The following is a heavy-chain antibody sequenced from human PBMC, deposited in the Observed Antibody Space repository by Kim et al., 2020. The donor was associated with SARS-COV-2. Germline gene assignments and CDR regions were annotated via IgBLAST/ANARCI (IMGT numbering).Heavy chain of an antibody. CDR1: GFTVSSNY. D-gene: IGHD2-15*01. Sequence: GGSLRLSCAASGFTVSSNYMSWVRQAPGKGLEWVSVIYSGGSTYYADSVKGRFTISRDNSKNTLYLQMSSLRAEDTAVYYCARDLYPISGGSDYWGQGTLVTVSS. V-gene: IGHV3-53*01. J-gene: IGHJ4*02. CDR3: ARDLYPISGGSDY. CDR2: IYSGGST.